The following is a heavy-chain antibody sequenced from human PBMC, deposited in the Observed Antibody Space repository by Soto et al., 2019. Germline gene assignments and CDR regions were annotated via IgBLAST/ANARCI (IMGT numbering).Heavy chain of an antibody. D-gene: IGHD2-2*01. CDR2: IWYDGSNK. V-gene: IGHV3-33*01. CDR3: ARDGCSSTSCPPLRYGMDV. J-gene: IGHJ6*02. Sequence: GGSLRLSCAASGFTFSSYGMRWVRQAPGKGLEWVAVIWYDGSNKYYADSVKGRFTISRDNSKNTLYLQMNSLRAEDTAVYYCARDGCSSTSCPPLRYGMDVWGQGTTVTVSS. CDR1: GFTFSSYG.